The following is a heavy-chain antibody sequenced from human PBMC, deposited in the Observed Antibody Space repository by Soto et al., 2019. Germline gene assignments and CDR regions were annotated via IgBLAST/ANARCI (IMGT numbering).Heavy chain of an antibody. Sequence: EAQLVESGGGLVQPGGSLRLSCAASGFTFSSYSMNWVRQAPGKGLERVSYISSSSSTIYYADSVKGRFTISRDNAKNSPYRQMNRLRDGVARVFYCAGRTITRFGSNWFDTCGRVTLVTVSS. CDR1: GFTFSSYS. CDR2: ISSSSSTI. J-gene: IGHJ5*02. V-gene: IGHV3-48*02. CDR3: AGRTITRFGSNWFDT. D-gene: IGHD3-10*02.